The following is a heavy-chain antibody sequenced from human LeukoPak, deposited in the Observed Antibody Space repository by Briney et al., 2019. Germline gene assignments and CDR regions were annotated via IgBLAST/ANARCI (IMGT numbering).Heavy chain of an antibody. V-gene: IGHV3-30*03. CDR1: GFTFSSYG. D-gene: IGHD6-19*01. Sequence: GGSLRLSCAASGFTFSSYGMHWVRQAPGKGLEWVAVISYDGSNKYYADSVKGRFTISRDNSKNTLYLQMNSLRAEDTAVYYCATLSGGGIAVAGPQPYTFDPWGQGTLVTVSS. CDR2: ISYDGSNK. CDR3: ATLSGGGIAVAGPQPYTFDP. J-gene: IGHJ5*02.